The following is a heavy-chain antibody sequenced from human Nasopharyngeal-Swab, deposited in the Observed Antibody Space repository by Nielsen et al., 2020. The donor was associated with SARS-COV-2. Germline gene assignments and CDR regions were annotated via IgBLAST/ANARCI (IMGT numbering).Heavy chain of an antibody. CDR3: ARQLQSNAFDI. CDR2: IKQDGSEK. V-gene: IGHV3-7*01. D-gene: IGHD5-24*01. J-gene: IGHJ3*02. Sequence: VRQAPGKGLEWVANIKQDGSEKYYVDSVKGRFTISRDNAKNSLYLQMNNLRAEDTAVYYCARQLQSNAFDIWGQGTMVTVSS.